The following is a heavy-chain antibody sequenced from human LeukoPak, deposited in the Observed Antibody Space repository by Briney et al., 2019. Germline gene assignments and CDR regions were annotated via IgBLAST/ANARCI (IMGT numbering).Heavy chain of an antibody. CDR3: ARYYYYSSGYSQYYFDY. V-gene: IGHV4-34*01. Sequence: PSETLSLTRAVYGGSFSGYYWSWIRQPPGKGLEWIGEINHSGSTNYNPSLKSRVTISVDTSKNQFSLKLSSVTAADTAVYYCARYYYYSSGYSQYYFDYWGQGTLVTVSS. J-gene: IGHJ4*02. CDR2: INHSGST. CDR1: GGSFSGYY. D-gene: IGHD3-22*01.